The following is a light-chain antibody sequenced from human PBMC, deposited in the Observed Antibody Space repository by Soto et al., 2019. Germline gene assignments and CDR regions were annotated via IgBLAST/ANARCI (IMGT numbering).Light chain of an antibody. CDR1: SGDIGAYNY. Sequence: QSALTQPRSVSGSPGQSVTFSCTGTSGDIGAYNYVSWYQFHPGKAPKMIIYDVNKRPSGVPDRFSGSKSGNTASLTISWLQAEDEADYYFCSYAHTSRVFGGGTKLTAL. CDR2: DVN. J-gene: IGLJ3*02. V-gene: IGLV2-11*01. CDR3: CSYAHTSRV.